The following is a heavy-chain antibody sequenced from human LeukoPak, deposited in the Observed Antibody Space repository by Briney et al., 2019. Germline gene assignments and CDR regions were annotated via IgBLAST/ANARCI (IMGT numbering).Heavy chain of an antibody. CDR3: QSRYLEWLLEY. V-gene: IGHV4-39*01. Sequence: SETLSLTCTVSGGSINSNNYYCGWIRQPPGKGLEWIGSIYSSGSAYYNPSLKSRVTISVDTSKNQFSLRLSSVTATDTAVYYCQSRYLEWLLEYWGQGTLVTVSS. D-gene: IGHD3-3*01. CDR2: IYSSGSA. CDR1: GGSINSNNYY. J-gene: IGHJ4*02.